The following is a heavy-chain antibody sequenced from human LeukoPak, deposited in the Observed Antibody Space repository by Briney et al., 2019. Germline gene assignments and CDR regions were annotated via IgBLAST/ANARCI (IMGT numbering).Heavy chain of an antibody. CDR2: ISTSGNT. CDR3: ARRVGREQLIPYSLDY. Sequence: SETLSLTCTVSGGSISGYYLNWIRQPPGKGLEWIGYISTSGNTNYNPSLKSRVTISVDTSRNQFSLRLSSVTSADTAVYYCARRVGREQLIPYSLDYWGQGTLVTVSS. V-gene: IGHV4-4*09. CDR1: GGSISGYY. J-gene: IGHJ4*02. D-gene: IGHD6-13*01.